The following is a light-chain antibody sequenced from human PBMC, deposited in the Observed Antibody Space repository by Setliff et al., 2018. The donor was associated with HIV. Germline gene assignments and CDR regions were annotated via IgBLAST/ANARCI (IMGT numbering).Light chain of an antibody. CDR3: SSYADTNNFVV. CDR1: SNDVGAYNY. V-gene: IGLV2-14*01. Sequence: QSALTQPASVSGSPGQSITISCTGTSNDVGAYNYVSWYRQFPGKVPKLMIFDVHNRPSGVSYRFSGSKSGNTASLTVSGLQAEDEGDYYCSSYADTNNFVVFGGGTKVTVL. CDR2: DVH. J-gene: IGLJ2*01.